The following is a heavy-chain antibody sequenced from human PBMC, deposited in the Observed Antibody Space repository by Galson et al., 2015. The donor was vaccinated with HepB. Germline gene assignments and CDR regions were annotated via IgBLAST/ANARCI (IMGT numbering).Heavy chain of an antibody. CDR2: ISGVSSYI. D-gene: IGHD2-15*01. J-gene: IGHJ4*02. CDR1: GFTFSSYF. CDR3: ARSRGGYCSGGSCYENYFDY. Sequence: SLRLSCAASGFTFSSYFMNWVRQAPGKGLEWVSLISGVSSYIYYADSVKGRFTISRDNAKISLYLQMNSLRADDTAVYYCARSRGGYCSGGSCYENYFDYWGQGTLVTVSS. V-gene: IGHV3-21*01.